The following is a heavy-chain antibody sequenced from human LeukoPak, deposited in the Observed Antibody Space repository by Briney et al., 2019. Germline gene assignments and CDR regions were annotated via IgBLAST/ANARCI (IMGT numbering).Heavy chain of an antibody. CDR2: INHSGST. CDR1: GGSFSGYY. V-gene: IGHV4-34*01. CDR3: ARGRYDSSGYYRSRAEYFQH. D-gene: IGHD3-22*01. J-gene: IGHJ1*01. Sequence: SETLSLTCAVYGGSFSGYYWSWIRQPPGKGLEWIGEINHSGSTNYNPSLKSRVTISVDTSKNQFSLNLSSVTAADTAVYYCARGRYDSSGYYRSRAEYFQHWGQGTLVTVSS.